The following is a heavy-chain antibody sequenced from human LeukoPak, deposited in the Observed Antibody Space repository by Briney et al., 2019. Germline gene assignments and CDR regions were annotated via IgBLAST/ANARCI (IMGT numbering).Heavy chain of an antibody. V-gene: IGHV4-61*02. CDR3: ARDGYNENEYYFDY. CDR1: GGSITSGSYY. Sequence: PSQTLSLTCIVSGGSITSGSYYWSWIRQPAGKGLEWIGRIYTSGSTNYNPSLKSRVTISVDTSKNQVPLKLSSVTAADTAVYYCARDGYNENEYYFDYWGQGTLVTVSS. J-gene: IGHJ4*02. CDR2: IYTSGST. D-gene: IGHD5-24*01.